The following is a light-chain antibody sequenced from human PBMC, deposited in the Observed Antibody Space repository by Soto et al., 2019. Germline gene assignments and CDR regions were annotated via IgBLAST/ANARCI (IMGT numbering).Light chain of an antibody. Sequence: QPVLTQPPSASGTPGQRVTISCSGSSSNIGSNYVYWYQQLPGTAPKLLIYRNNQPPSGVPDRFSGSKSGTSASLAISGLRSEDEADYYCAAWDDSLSGPVFGGGTKLTVL. V-gene: IGLV1-47*01. J-gene: IGLJ2*01. CDR2: RNN. CDR1: SSNIGSNY. CDR3: AAWDDSLSGPV.